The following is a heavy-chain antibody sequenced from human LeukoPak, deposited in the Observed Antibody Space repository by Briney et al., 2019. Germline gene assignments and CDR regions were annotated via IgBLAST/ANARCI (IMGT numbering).Heavy chain of an antibody. CDR3: ARRGGYGDYALDF. D-gene: IGHD4-17*01. V-gene: IGHV3-30*12. CDR1: GFTFSSHD. J-gene: IGHJ4*02. CDR2: ISYDRGKK. Sequence: GNSLRLSCAAWGFTFSSHDMHWVRQAPGKGLEWVAIISYDRGKKDYADFVKGRFTISRDNAKNSLYLQMNSLRPDDTALYYFARRGGYGDYALDFWGKGTLVTVSS.